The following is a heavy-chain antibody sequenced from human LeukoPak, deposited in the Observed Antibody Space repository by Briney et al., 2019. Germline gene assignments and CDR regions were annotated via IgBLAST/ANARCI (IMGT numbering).Heavy chain of an antibody. CDR1: GFSFRNFA. V-gene: IGHV3-23*01. J-gene: IGHJ4*02. CDR3: ARASWVSTADAVW. D-gene: IGHD3-16*01. CDR2: IGGRGDAS. Sequence: GGSLRLSCGASGFSFRNFAMSWVRQAPGKGLEWVSLIGGRGDASYYADSVKGRFTLSRDLSRNTVFLQLNNLRVEDTAIYYCARASWVSTADAVWWGQGTLVTVSS.